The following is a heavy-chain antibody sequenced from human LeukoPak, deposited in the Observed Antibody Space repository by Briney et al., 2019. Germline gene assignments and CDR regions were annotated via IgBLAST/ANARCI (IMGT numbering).Heavy chain of an antibody. J-gene: IGHJ4*02. Sequence: GASVKVSCKVSGHTLTELSMHWVRQAPGKGLEWMGGFDPEDGETIYAQKFQGRVTMTEDTSTDTAYMELSSLRSEDTAVYYCATDIVLMVYARQPGWGQGTLVTVSS. V-gene: IGHV1-24*01. CDR3: ATDIVLMVYARQPG. CDR2: FDPEDGET. CDR1: GHTLTELS. D-gene: IGHD2-8*01.